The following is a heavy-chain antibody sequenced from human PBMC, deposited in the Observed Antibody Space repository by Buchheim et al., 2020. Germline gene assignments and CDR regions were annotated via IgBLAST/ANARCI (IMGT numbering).Heavy chain of an antibody. CDR3: AKGLGSGWFDP. CDR2: ISYDGSNK. D-gene: IGHD6-19*01. J-gene: IGHJ5*02. Sequence: QVQLVESGGGVVQPGRSLRLSCAASGFTFSSYGMHWVRQAPGKGLEWVAVISYDGSNKYYADSVKGRFTISRDNSKNTLYLQMNSLRAEDTAVYYCAKGLGSGWFDPWGQGTL. CDR1: GFTFSSYG. V-gene: IGHV3-30*18.